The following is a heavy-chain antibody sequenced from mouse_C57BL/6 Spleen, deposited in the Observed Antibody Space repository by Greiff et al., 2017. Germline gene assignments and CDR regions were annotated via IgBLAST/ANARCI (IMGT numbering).Heavy chain of an antibody. Sequence: QVHVKQSGAELAKPGASVKLSCKASGYTFTSYWMHWVKQRPGQGLEWIGYINPSSGYTKYNQKFKDKATLTEDKSSSTAYMQLSSLTYEDSAVYYCARFFYYGNPYAMDYWGQGTSVTVSS. CDR2: INPSSGYT. D-gene: IGHD2-1*01. V-gene: IGHV1-7*01. CDR1: GYTFTSYW. J-gene: IGHJ4*01. CDR3: ARFFYYGNPYAMDY.